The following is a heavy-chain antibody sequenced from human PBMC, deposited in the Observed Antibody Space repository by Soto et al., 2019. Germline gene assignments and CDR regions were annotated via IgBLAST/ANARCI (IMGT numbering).Heavy chain of an antibody. J-gene: IGHJ6*01. CDR3: ARSQGSSTSLEIYYYYYYGMDV. D-gene: IGHD2-2*01. CDR1: GGTFSSYA. CDR2: IIPISGTA. Sequence: SVKVSWKAAGGTFSSYAISWGRQAPGQGLEWMGGIIPISGTANYAQKFQGRVTITADESTSTAYMELSSLRSEDTAVYYCARSQGSSTSLEIYYYYYYGMDVWGQGTTVTVSS. V-gene: IGHV1-69*13.